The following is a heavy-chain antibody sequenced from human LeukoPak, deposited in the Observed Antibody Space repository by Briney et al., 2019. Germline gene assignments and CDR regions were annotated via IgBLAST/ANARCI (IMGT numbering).Heavy chain of an antibody. D-gene: IGHD3-3*01. V-gene: IGHV1-69*13. CDR3: ARDSVGDIIIHGIDI. Sequence: AASVKVSCKASGGTLNNYAISWVRQAPGQGLEWMGGIIPIFGTTNYAQRFQGRVTITADESTSTAYMELSGLRSEDTAVYYCARDSVGDIIIHGIDIWGQGTMTTVSS. CDR1: GGTLNNYA. CDR2: IIPIFGTT. J-gene: IGHJ3*02.